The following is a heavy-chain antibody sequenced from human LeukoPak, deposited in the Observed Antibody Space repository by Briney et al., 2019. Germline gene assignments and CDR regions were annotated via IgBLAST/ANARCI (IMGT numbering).Heavy chain of an antibody. CDR1: GFTFSSYG. J-gene: IGHJ4*02. D-gene: IGHD6-25*01. CDR3: AKDSNGSYRLRLPFDY. Sequence: QPGRSLRLSCAASGFTFSSYGMHWVRQAPGKGLEWVSAISGSGGSTYYADSVKGRFTISRDNSKNTLYLQMNSLRAEDTAVYYCAKDSNGSYRLRLPFDYWGQGTLVTVSS. CDR2: ISGSGGST. V-gene: IGHV3-23*01.